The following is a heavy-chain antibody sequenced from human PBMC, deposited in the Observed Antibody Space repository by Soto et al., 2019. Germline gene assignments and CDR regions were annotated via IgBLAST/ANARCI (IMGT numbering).Heavy chain of an antibody. V-gene: IGHV4-30-2*01. CDR2: SSHLEST. CDR1: GASITYGGYS. CDR3: ARGVGYVPFDY. Sequence: QLQLHQSGSGLGKASQTLSLTCTLSGASITYGGYSWSWIRQPPGKDLEWLGYSSHLESTFYNPSFQSRLTLSIDRSKNQFSLKLASMTAADTAVYYCARGVGYVPFDYWGQGTLVTVAS. J-gene: IGHJ4*02. D-gene: IGHD5-12*01.